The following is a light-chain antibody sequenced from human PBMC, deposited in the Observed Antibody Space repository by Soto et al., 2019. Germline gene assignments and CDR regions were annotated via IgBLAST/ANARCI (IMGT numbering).Light chain of an antibody. CDR3: QQSYGIPQT. Sequence: ILLTQSPSSLSASVGERVTLTCRTSQNVNRYLNWYQEQPGKAPKLLIYAASILQSGVPSRFSGSGSGTEFTLTISSLQPEDFTTYYCQQSYGIPQTFGPGTKVEIK. CDR2: AAS. V-gene: IGKV1-39*01. J-gene: IGKJ1*01. CDR1: QNVNRY.